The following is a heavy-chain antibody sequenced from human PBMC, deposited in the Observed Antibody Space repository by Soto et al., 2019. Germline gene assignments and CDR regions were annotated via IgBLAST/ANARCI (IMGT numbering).Heavy chain of an antibody. CDR1: EFTVSSNY. CDR3: ERGGDGYDFAFDI. V-gene: IGHV3-53*01. Sequence: SLTLSCAASEFTVSSNYMSWVRQAPGKGLEWVSFIYSGGRTYYADSMKGRFTISRDNSKNTLFLQMNSLRAEETAVYYCERGGDGYDFAFDIWGQGTMVIVSS. D-gene: IGHD5-12*01. CDR2: IYSGGRT. J-gene: IGHJ3*02.